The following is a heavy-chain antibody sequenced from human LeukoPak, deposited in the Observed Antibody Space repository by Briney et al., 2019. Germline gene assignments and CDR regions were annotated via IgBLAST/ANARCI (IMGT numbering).Heavy chain of an antibody. CDR1: GFTFSSYS. V-gene: IGHV3-21*01. Sequence: GGSLRLSCAASGFTFSSYSMNWVRQAPGKGLEWVSSISSSSYIYYADSVKGRFTISRDNAKNSLYLQMSSLRAEDTAVYYCARGSSGEDYFDYWGQGTLVTVSS. CDR2: ISSSSYI. CDR3: ARGSSGEDYFDY. D-gene: IGHD1-26*01. J-gene: IGHJ4*02.